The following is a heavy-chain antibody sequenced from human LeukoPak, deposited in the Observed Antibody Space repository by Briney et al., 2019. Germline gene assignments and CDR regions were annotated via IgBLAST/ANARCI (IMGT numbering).Heavy chain of an antibody. CDR3: VRDGDVYNFDH. CDR2: IKGDETYT. D-gene: IGHD5-24*01. CDR1: GFTFRSHW. V-gene: IGHV3-74*01. Sequence: GRSLRLSCAASGFTFRSHWVHWVRQAPGKGLVWVSRIKGDETYTNHADSVKGRFTISRDNAKNTLYLQMTSLRVEDTAIYYCVRDGDVYNFDHWGQGTLVTVSS. J-gene: IGHJ4*02.